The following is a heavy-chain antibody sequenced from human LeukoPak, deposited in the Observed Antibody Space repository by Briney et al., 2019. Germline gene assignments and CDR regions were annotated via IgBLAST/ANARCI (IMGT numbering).Heavy chain of an antibody. CDR3: ARGFRGYSYGLDY. CDR2: INHSGST. D-gene: IGHD5-18*01. CDR1: GGSFSGYY. V-gene: IGHV4-34*01. Sequence: SETLSLTCAVYGGSFSGYYWSWIRQPPGKGLEWIGEINHSGSTNYNPSLKSRVTISVDTSKNQFSLKLSSVTAADTAVYYCARGFRGYSYGLDYWGQGTLVTVSS. J-gene: IGHJ4*02.